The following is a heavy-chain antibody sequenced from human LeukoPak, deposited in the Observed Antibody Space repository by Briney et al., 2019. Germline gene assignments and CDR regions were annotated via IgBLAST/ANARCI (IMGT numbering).Heavy chain of an antibody. CDR3: ERGKLSAGRHFEH. D-gene: IGHD6-13*01. V-gene: IGHV4-59*01. J-gene: IGHJ4*02. CDR2: IYNRGTT. CDR1: GVTISTYH. Sequence: PAGTLTLSCAASGVTISTYHWSWTRQPPGKGLEGIGYIYNRGTTVYNPSLRSRVTVSVHTSKNQFSLRLTSVSATDTAICYCERGKLSAGRHFEHWGRGTLVSVSA.